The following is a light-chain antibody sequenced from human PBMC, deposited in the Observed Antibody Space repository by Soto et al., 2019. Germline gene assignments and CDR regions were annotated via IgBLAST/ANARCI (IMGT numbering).Light chain of an antibody. CDR1: QSVGNN. CDR2: GAS. Sequence: EIVMTQSPATLSVSPGERTTLSCRASQSVGNNLAWYQQKPGQAPRLLIYGASTRATGIPDRFSGSGSGTDFTLTISRLESEDFAVYHCQQYNNWPRTFGQGTKVDIK. CDR3: QQYNNWPRT. J-gene: IGKJ1*01. V-gene: IGKV3D-15*01.